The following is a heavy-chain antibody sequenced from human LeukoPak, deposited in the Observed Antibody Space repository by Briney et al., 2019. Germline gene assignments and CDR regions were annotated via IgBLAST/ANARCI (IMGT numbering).Heavy chain of an antibody. Sequence: GWSLTLSCAASGFTFSSYSMNWVRQAPGKGLEWVSSISSSSSYIYYADSVKGRFTISRDNAKNSLYLQMNSLRAEDTAVYYCARDLDDYGFYFQHWGQGTLVTVSS. D-gene: IGHD4-17*01. V-gene: IGHV3-21*01. CDR1: GFTFSSYS. J-gene: IGHJ1*01. CDR2: ISSSSSYI. CDR3: ARDLDDYGFYFQH.